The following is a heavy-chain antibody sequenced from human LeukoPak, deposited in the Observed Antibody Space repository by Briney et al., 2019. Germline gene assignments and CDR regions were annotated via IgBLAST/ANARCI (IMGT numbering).Heavy chain of an antibody. D-gene: IGHD3-22*01. CDR2: IYYSGST. CDR3: ARDRSVYYDSSGYYDYYYGMDV. CDR1: GGSISSGGYY. V-gene: IGHV4-31*03. Sequence: SETLSLTCTASGGSISSGGYYWSWIRQHPGKGLEWIGYIYYSGSTYYNPSLKSRVTISVDTSKNQFSLKLSSVTAADTAVYYCARDRSVYYDSSGYYDYYYGMDVWGQGTTVTVSS. J-gene: IGHJ6*02.